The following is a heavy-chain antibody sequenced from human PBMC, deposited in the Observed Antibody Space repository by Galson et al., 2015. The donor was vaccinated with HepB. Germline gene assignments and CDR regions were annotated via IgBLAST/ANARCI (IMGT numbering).Heavy chain of an antibody. Sequence: SLRLSCAASGFDFNDYLLNWIRQAPGKGLEWVSSISATGSYKYYADSVKGRFTISRDNAKNSLYLHTDSLRVEDTAIYYCARDGDENSFDNWGQGTLVTVSS. CDR2: ISATGSYK. V-gene: IGHV3-11*06. D-gene: IGHD4-17*01. CDR1: GFDFNDYL. J-gene: IGHJ3*02. CDR3: ARDGDENSFDN.